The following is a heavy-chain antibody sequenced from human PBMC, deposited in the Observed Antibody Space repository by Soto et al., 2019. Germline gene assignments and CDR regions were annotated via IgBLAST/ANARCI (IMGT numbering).Heavy chain of an antibody. V-gene: IGHV1-24*01. CDR3: ATISTVTLYFDY. D-gene: IGHD4-17*01. CDR1: GYTLTELS. J-gene: IGHJ4*02. CDR2: FDPEDGET. Sequence: ASVKVSCKVSGYTLTELSMHCVRQAPGKGLEWMGGFDPEDGETIYAQKFQGRVTMTEDTSTDTAYMELSSLRSEDTAVYYCATISTVTLYFDYWGQGTLVTVSS.